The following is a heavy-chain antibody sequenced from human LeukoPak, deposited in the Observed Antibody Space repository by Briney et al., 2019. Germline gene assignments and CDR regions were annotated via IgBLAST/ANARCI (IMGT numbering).Heavy chain of an antibody. D-gene: IGHD1-26*01. CDR3: TTDGVGIEGATFDY. CDR1: GFTFSNYN. CDR2: IKAKAHGGTT. Sequence: GGSLRLSCAASGFTFSNYNMNWVRQTPGKGLEWVGRIKAKAHGGTTDYAAPVKGRFTISRDDSKNTLYLQMNSLKTEDTAVYYCTTDGVGIEGATFDYWGQGTLVTVSS. J-gene: IGHJ4*02. V-gene: IGHV3-15*01.